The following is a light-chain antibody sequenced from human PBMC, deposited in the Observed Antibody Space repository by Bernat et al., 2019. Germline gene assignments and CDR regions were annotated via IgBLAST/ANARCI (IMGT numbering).Light chain of an antibody. CDR1: QGLVYSDGRTL. CDR2: QIS. J-gene: IGKJ1*01. Sequence: DVVMTQSPLSLPVTLGQPASISCRSSQGLVYSDGRTLLSWFHQRPGRSPRRLIYQISIRDSGVPDRFSGSGSGTEFTLKISRVEAEDVGVYFCMQGTHWPWTFGQGTKVEI. V-gene: IGKV2-30*01. CDR3: MQGTHWPWT.